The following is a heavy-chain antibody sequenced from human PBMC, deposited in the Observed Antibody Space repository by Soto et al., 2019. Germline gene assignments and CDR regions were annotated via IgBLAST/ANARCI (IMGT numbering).Heavy chain of an antibody. V-gene: IGHV1-8*01. J-gene: IGHJ5*02. CDR1: GYTFTSYD. D-gene: IGHD2-15*01. Sequence: QVQLVQSGAEVKKPGASVKVSCKASGYTFTSYDINWVRQATGQGLEWMGWMNPNSGNTGYAQKFQGRVTMTRNPSISTAYMELSSPRSEDTAVYYSARRRQRYCSGGSCYALGNWFDPWGQGTLVTVSS. CDR3: ARRRQRYCSGGSCYALGNWFDP. CDR2: MNPNSGNT.